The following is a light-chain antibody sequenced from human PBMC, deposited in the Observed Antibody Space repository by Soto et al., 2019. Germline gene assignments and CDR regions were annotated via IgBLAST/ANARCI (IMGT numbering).Light chain of an antibody. V-gene: IGLV2-14*01. CDR3: SSYTTSTTYV. J-gene: IGLJ1*01. Sequence: SAPGQPASVSGIAVHSITSSCTETSSDVGRYNYVSWYQQHPGKAPKLMIYDVSNRPSGVSNRFSGSKSGNTASLTISGLQAEDEADYYCSSYTTSTTYVFGTGNKVTVL. CDR2: DVS. CDR1: SSDVGRYNY.